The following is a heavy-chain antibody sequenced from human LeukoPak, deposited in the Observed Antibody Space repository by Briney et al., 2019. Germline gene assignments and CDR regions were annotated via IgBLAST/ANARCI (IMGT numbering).Heavy chain of an antibody. CDR3: ARVDTAAAGTDYYYYGMDV. D-gene: IGHD6-13*01. CDR2: IGTSSTTI. V-gene: IGHV3-48*01. J-gene: IGHJ6*02. CDR1: GFTFSSYT. Sequence: GGSLRLSCAASGFTFSSYTMNWVRQPPGKGLEWVSNIGTSSTTIYYADSVKGRFTISRDNAKNSLYLQMNSLRADDTAVYYCARVDTAAAGTDYYYYGMDVWGQGTTVTVSS.